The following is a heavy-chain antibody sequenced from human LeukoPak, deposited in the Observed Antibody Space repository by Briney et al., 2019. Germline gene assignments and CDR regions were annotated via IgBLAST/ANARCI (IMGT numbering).Heavy chain of an antibody. CDR2: IYYSGST. D-gene: IGHD2-15*01. Sequence: SETLSLTCTVSGGSINSYYWSWIRQPPGKGLEWMGYIYYSGSTSYNPSLKSRVTISVDTSKNQFSLKLSSVTAADTAVYYCARAGYCSGGSCYPEIIDYWGQGTLVTVSS. V-gene: IGHV4-59*12. J-gene: IGHJ4*02. CDR3: ARAGYCSGGSCYPEIIDY. CDR1: GGSINSYY.